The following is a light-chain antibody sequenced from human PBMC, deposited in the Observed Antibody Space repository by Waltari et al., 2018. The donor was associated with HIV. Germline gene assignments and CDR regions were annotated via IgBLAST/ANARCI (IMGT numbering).Light chain of an antibody. J-gene: IGLJ2*01. V-gene: IGLV2-8*01. CDR2: EVS. CDR1: SSDVGCYNY. CDR3: SSYAGSNNLV. Sequence: QSALTQPPSASGSPGQSVTISCTGTSSDVGCYNYVSWYRHHPGQAPKLMIYEVSQRPSGVPDRFSGSKSGNTASLTVSGLQAEDEADYYCSSYAGSNNLVFGGGTKLTVL.